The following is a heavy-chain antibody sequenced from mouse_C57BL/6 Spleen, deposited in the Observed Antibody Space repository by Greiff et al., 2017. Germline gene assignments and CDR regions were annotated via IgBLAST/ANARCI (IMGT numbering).Heavy chain of an antibody. CDR3: ARGEGYDGVFAY. D-gene: IGHD2-2*01. J-gene: IGHJ3*01. V-gene: IGHV3-6*01. Sequence: EVKLQESGPGLVKPSQSLSLTCSVTGYSITSGYYWNWIRQFPGNKLEWMGYISYDGSNNYNPSLKNRISITRDTSKNQFFLKLNSVTTEDTATYYCARGEGYDGVFAYWGQGTLVTVSA. CDR1: GYSITSGYY. CDR2: ISYDGSN.